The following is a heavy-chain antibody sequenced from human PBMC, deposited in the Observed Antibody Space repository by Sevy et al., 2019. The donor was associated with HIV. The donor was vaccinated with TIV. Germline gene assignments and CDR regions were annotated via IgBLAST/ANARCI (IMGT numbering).Heavy chain of an antibody. CDR3: AKAKTVAAGFDY. CDR1: GFTFRSYV. V-gene: IGHV3-23*01. Sequence: GGSLRLSCAASGFTFRSYVMSWVRQAPGKGLEWVSGISGSGGSTYYADSVKGRFTISRDNSKNTLYLQMNSLRAEDPDVYYCAKAKTVAAGFDYWGQGTLVTVSS. CDR2: ISGSGGST. D-gene: IGHD2-15*01. J-gene: IGHJ4*02.